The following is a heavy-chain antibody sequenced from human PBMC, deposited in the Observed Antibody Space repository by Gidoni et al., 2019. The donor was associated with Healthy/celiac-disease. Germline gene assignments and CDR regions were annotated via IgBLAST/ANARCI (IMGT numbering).Heavy chain of an antibody. D-gene: IGHD2-15*01. CDR2: IIPIFGTA. Sequence: QVQLVQSGAEVKKPGSSVKVSCTASGRTFSSYAISWVRQAHGQGLEWMGGIIPIFGTANYAQKFQGRVTITADESTSTAYMELSSLRSEDTAVYYCARPHCSGGSCYSYYFDYWGQGTLVTVSS. CDR1: GRTFSSYA. CDR3: ARPHCSGGSCYSYYFDY. J-gene: IGHJ4*02. V-gene: IGHV1-69*01.